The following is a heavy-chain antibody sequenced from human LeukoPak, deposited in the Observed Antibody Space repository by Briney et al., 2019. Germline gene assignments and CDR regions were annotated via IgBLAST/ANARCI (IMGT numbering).Heavy chain of an antibody. D-gene: IGHD6-13*01. CDR3: ARVSRAAAGAFDY. CDR2: INSDGSST. V-gene: IGHV3-74*01. J-gene: IGHJ4*02. Sequence: GGSLRLSCAASGFTFSSYWMHWVRQAPGKGLVWVSRINSDGSSTSYADSVKGRFTISRDNAKNTLYLQMNSLRAEDTAVYYCARVSRAAAGAFDYWGQGTLVTVSS. CDR1: GFTFSSYW.